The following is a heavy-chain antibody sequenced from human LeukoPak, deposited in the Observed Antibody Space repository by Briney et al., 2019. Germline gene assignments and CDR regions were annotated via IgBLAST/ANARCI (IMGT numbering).Heavy chain of an antibody. D-gene: IGHD2-21*01. Sequence: GESLKISCKESDHTLNIYWIAWVRQMPGRGLEWMGIIFLDDSQIEYNPSFQGQITISADKSVKTAYLQWDSLQTSDPALYYCATSTYSVAAHIDYWGQGTPVTVST. CDR3: ATSTYSVAAHIDY. CDR2: IFLDDSQI. CDR1: DHTLNIYW. J-gene: IGHJ4*02. V-gene: IGHV5-51*01.